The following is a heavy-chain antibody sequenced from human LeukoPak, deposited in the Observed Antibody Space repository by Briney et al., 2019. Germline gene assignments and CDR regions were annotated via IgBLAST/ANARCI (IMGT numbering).Heavy chain of an antibody. CDR1: IDSFSNYH. CDR2: IYYSGST. CDR3: ARVLLGATFSDYYFDY. Sequence: SETLSLTCAVYIDSFSNYHWNWIRQPPGKGLEWIGSIYYSGSTYYNPSLKSRVTMSVDTSKNQFSLKLSSVTAADTAVYYCARVLLGATFSDYYFDYWGQGTLVTVSS. D-gene: IGHD1-26*01. J-gene: IGHJ4*02. V-gene: IGHV4-39*07.